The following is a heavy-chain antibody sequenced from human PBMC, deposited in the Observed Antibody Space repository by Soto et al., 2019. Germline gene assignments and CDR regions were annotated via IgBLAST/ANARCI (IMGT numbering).Heavy chain of an antibody. J-gene: IGHJ6*02. V-gene: IGHV1-3*01. Sequence: GASVKVSCKASGYTFTSYAMHWVRQAPGQRLEWMGWINAGNGNTKYSQKFQGRVTITRDTSASTAYMELSSLRSEDTAVYYCARDRYERITIFGVVTGNYGMDVWGQGTTVTVSS. CDR2: INAGNGNT. CDR1: GYTFTSYA. CDR3: ARDRYERITIFGVVTGNYGMDV. D-gene: IGHD3-3*01.